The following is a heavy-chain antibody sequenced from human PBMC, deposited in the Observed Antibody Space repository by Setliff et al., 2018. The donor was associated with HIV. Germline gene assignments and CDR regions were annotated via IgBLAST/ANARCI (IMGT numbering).Heavy chain of an antibody. V-gene: IGHV4-38-2*01. J-gene: IGHJ4*02. CDR3: SRHRANWGGPWDY. CDR1: GYSISSGYY. D-gene: IGHD3-16*01. CDR2: IYHSGTI. Sequence: SETLSLTCDVSGYSISSGYYWGWIRQPPGKRLEWIGSIYHSGTIFYKPSLKSRLAISVDTSKNHFSLNLTSVTAADTAVYFCSRHRANWGGPWDYWGQGTLVTVSS.